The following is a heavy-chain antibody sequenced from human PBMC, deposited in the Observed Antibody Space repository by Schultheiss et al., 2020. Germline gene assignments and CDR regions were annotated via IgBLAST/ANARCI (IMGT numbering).Heavy chain of an antibody. CDR3: ARYGCSSTSCYTEDNRFDP. J-gene: IGHJ5*02. Sequence: GGSLRLSCAASGFSFNYYSMNWVRQAPGKGLEWISYITSCSSTIHYADSVKGRFTVSRDNAKNSLYLQMNSLRDEDTAVYYCARYGCSSTSCYTEDNRFDPWGQGTLVTVSS. V-gene: IGHV3-48*02. CDR2: ITSCSSTI. CDR1: GFSFNYYS. D-gene: IGHD2-2*02.